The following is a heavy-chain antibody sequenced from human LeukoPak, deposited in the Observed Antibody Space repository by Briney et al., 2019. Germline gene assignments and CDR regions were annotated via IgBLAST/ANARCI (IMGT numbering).Heavy chain of an antibody. D-gene: IGHD3-3*01. CDR2: IYYSGST. CDR3: AKGLRAFGVVAVELDY. J-gene: IGHJ4*02. V-gene: IGHV4-39*01. CDR1: GASISSTTYY. Sequence: SETLSLTCTVSGASISSTTYYWGWIRQPPRKGLEWIASIYYSGSTYYNPSLKSRVTISVDTSKNQFSLKLSSVTAADTAVYYCAKGLRAFGVVAVELDYWGQGTPVTVSS.